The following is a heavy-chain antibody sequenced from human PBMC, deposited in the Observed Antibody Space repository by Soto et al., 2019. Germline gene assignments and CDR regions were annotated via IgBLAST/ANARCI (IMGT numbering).Heavy chain of an antibody. Sequence: ASVKVSCKTSGYNFMNYGISWVRQAPGQGLEWMGWSSPYSGNAGYAQKFQGRVTMTTNTSISTAYMELSSLRSEDTAVYYCARGFLDSSSSNYYYYYMDVWGKGTTVTVSS. CDR1: GYNFMNYG. D-gene: IGHD6-6*01. CDR3: ARGFLDSSSSNYYYYYMDV. V-gene: IGHV1-8*02. CDR2: SSPYSGNA. J-gene: IGHJ6*03.